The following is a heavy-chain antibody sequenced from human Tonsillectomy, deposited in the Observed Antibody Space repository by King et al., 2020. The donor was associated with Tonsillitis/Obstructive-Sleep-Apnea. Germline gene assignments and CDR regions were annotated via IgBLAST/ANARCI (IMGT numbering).Heavy chain of an antibody. CDR2: IIPIFNIA. D-gene: IGHD2-2*02. Sequence: QLVQSGAEVKKPGSSVKVSCKASGGPFSGYAINWVRQAPGQGLEWMGRIIPIFNIANYAQKFQGSVTITADKSTSTAYMELNSLRSEDTAMYYCARDAGYCTTTSCYKPLDYWGQGTLVTVSS. V-gene: IGHV1-69*04. CDR1: GGPFSGYA. CDR3: ARDAGYCTTTSCYKPLDY. J-gene: IGHJ4*02.